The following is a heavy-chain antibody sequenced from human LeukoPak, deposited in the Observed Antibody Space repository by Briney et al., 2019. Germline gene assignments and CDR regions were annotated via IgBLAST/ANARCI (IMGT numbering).Heavy chain of an antibody. V-gene: IGHV3-21*01. D-gene: IGHD3-22*01. CDR3: ARATTNYYDSSGPFDY. CDR1: GFTFSSYS. J-gene: IGHJ4*02. Sequence: GSLRLSCAASGFTFSSYSMNWVRQAPGKGLEWVSSISSSSSYIYYADSVKGRFTISRDNAKNSLYLQMNSLRAEDTAVYYCARATTNYYDSSGPFDYWGQGTLVTVSS. CDR2: ISSSSSYI.